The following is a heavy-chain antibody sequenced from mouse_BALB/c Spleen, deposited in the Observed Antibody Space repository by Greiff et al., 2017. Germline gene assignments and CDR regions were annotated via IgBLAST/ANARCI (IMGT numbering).Heavy chain of an antibody. D-gene: IGHD2-4*01. CDR3: ARSTATMITSWFAY. J-gene: IGHJ3*01. CDR2: IDTSDSYT. V-gene: IGHV1-69*01. Sequence: QVQLQQPGAELVMPGASVKMSCKASGYTFTDYWMHWVKQRPGQGLEWIGAIDTSDSYTSYNQKFKGKATLTVDESSSTAYMQLSSLTSEDSAVYYCARSTATMITSWFAYWGQGTLVTVSA. CDR1: GYTFTDYW.